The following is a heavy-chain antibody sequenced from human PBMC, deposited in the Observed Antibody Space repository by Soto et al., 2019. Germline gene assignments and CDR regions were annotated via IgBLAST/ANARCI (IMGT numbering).Heavy chain of an antibody. V-gene: IGHV3-21*01. Sequence: LRLSCAASGFTFSSYSMNWVRQAPGKGLEWVSSISSSSSYIYYADSVKGRLTISRDNAKNSLYLQMNSLRAEDTAVYYCARDRAVTPGWFDPWGQGTLVTVSS. CDR2: ISSSSSYI. J-gene: IGHJ5*02. CDR1: GFTFSSYS. D-gene: IGHD4-17*01. CDR3: ARDRAVTPGWFDP.